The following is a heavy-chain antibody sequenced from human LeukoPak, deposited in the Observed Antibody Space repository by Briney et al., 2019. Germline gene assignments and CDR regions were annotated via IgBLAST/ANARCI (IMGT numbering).Heavy chain of an antibody. V-gene: IGHV3-30*02. J-gene: IGHJ4*02. CDR1: GFTFSSYG. CDR3: AKDSAHATIVAVVAAREEVDYFDY. Sequence: GGSLRLSCAASGFTFSSYGMHWVRQAPGKGLEWVAFIRYDGSNKYYADSVKGRFTISRDNSKNTLYLQMDSLRAEDTAVYYCAKDSAHATIVAVVAAREEVDYFDYRGQGTLVTVSS. CDR2: IRYDGSNK. D-gene: IGHD2-15*01.